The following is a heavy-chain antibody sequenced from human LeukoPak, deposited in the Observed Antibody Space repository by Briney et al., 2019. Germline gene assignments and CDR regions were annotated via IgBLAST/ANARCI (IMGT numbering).Heavy chain of an antibody. V-gene: IGHV3-33*01. D-gene: IGHD6-19*01. CDR3: ARVGSGWYRNDY. Sequence: GRSLRLSCAASGFTFSSYGMHWVRQAPGKGLEWVAVIWYDGGNKYYADSVKGRFTISRDNSKNTLYLQMNSLRAEDTAVYYCARVGSGWYRNDYWGQGTLVTVSS. J-gene: IGHJ4*02. CDR1: GFTFSSYG. CDR2: IWYDGGNK.